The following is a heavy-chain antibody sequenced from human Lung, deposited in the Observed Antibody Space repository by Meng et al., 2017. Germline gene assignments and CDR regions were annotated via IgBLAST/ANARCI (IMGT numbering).Heavy chain of an antibody. D-gene: IGHD3-16*01. CDR3: ARGLLRHIGGNWFDP. J-gene: IGHJ5*02. V-gene: IGHV1-8*01. CDR1: GYTLTSYD. Sequence: VQCGAEVKKPGASMKVSCTASGYTLTSYDINWVRPATGQGLEWMGWMNPNSGNTGYAQKFQGRVTMTRNTSISTAYMELSSLRSEDTAVYYCARGLLRHIGGNWFDPWGQGTLVTVSS. CDR2: MNPNSGNT.